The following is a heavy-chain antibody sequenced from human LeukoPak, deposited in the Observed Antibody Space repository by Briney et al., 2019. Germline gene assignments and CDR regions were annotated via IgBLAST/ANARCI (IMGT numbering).Heavy chain of an antibody. CDR3: TLYYYDSSGYSSFDY. V-gene: IGHV3-48*02. J-gene: IGHJ4*02. CDR2: ISSGSCNTI. D-gene: IGHD3-22*01. CDR1: GFTFSRFA. Sequence: GCLRLSCAASGFTFSRFALNWVRQAPGKGLEWVSYISSGSCNTIYYADSVKGRFTISRDNAKNSLFLQMTSQRDEDTAMYYCTLYYYDSSGYSSFDYWGQGTLVTVSS.